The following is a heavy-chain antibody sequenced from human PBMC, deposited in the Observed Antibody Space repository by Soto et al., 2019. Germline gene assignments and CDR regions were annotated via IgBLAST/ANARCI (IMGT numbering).Heavy chain of an antibody. CDR1: GGSISSGGYY. CDR2: IYYSGST. J-gene: IGHJ4*02. D-gene: IGHD6-19*01. Sequence: SETLSLTCTVSGGSISSGGYYWSWIRQHPGKGLEWIGYIYYSGSTYYNPSLKSRVTISVDTSKNQFSLKLSSVTAAGTAVYYCASLTRGSGWPKGYYFDYWGQGTLVTVSS. CDR3: ASLTRGSGWPKGYYFDY. V-gene: IGHV4-31*03.